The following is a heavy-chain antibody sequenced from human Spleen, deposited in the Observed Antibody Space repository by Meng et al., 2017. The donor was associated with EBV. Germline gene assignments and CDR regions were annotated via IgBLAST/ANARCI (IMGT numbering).Heavy chain of an antibody. CDR1: GGSISSNNW. J-gene: IGHJ4*02. D-gene: IGHD4/OR15-4a*01. CDR2: IYHSGST. CDR3: ARSYNAYATYFLDY. Sequence: GPGLVNLWGVLSLTCFGSGGSISSNNWWSWVRQPPGKGLEWIGDIYHSGSTSYSPSLKSRVTMSLDKSTNQFSLNLTSVTAADTAVYYCARSYNAYATYFLDYWGQGTLVTVSS. V-gene: IGHV4-4*02.